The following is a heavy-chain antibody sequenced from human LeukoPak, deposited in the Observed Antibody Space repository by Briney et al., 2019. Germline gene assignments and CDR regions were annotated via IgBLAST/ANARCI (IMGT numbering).Heavy chain of an antibody. CDR1: GFTFSDYH. CDR3: ARDTGESLASDF. CDR2: ISNSGSAI. D-gene: IGHD2-21*01. V-gene: IGHV3-11*01. J-gene: IGHJ3*01. Sequence: GGSLRLSCAASGFTFSDYHMSWIRQAPGKGLEWVSYISNSGSAIYYTDSVKGRFTISRDNAKNSLYLQMNSLRAEDTAVFYCARDTGESLASDFWGQGTMVTVSS.